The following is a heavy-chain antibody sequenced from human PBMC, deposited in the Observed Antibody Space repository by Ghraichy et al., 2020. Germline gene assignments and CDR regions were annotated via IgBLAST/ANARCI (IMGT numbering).Heavy chain of an antibody. D-gene: IGHD1-26*01. J-gene: IGHJ4*02. CDR1: GFTFSSYW. Sequence: GSRLSCAASGFTFSSYWMHWVRQAPGKGLVWVSRINSDGSSTSYADSVKGRFTISRDNAKNTLYLQMNSLRAEDTAVYYCARDWEGATFQYYFDYWGQGTLVTVSS. V-gene: IGHV3-74*01. CDR2: INSDGSST. CDR3: ARDWEGATFQYYFDY.